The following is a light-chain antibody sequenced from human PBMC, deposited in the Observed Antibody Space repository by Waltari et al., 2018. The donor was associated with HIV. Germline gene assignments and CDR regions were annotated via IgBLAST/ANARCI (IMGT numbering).Light chain of an antibody. V-gene: IGKV1-5*03. J-gene: IGKJ2*01. CDR1: QSFRAS. CDR3: QQSDTYYT. CDR2: QAS. Sequence: DIQITQSPSTLSVAVGDSVIIPCRASQSFRASLLWYHQKPGKAPRLLISQASVLEPGVPSRFSGSGSGTDFTLTINILQPDDFGTYYCQQSDTYYTFGQGTKLERK.